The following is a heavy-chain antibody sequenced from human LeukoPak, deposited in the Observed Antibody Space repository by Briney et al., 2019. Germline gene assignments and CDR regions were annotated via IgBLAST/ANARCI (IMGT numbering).Heavy chain of an antibody. D-gene: IGHD6-19*01. V-gene: IGHV4-39*07. Sequence: PSETLSLTCTVSSGSISTSNYYWGWVRQPPGKALEWIGNIFYSGSTYYSPSLKSRVTISVDTSKNQFSLKLSSVTAADTAVYYCARETAVAGSDYWGQGTLVTVSS. CDR3: ARETAVAGSDY. CDR2: IFYSGST. CDR1: SGSISTSNYY. J-gene: IGHJ4*02.